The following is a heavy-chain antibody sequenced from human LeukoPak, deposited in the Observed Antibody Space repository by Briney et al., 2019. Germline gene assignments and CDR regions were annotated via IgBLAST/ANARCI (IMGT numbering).Heavy chain of an antibody. CDR3: AREEGFDY. V-gene: IGHV3-48*01. J-gene: IGHJ4*02. CDR2: ISSTSNTI. CDR1: GFTFSSYN. Sequence: PGGSLRLSCAASGFTFSSYNMNWVRQAPGKGLEWVSFISSTSNTIHYADSVKGRFTISRDNAKNSLYLQMNSLRAEDTAAYYCAREEGFDYWGQGTLVTVSS.